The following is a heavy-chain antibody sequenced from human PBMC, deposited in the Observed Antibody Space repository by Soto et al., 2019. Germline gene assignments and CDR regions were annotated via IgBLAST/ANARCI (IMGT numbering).Heavy chain of an antibody. J-gene: IGHJ4*02. CDR2: IFYNGIT. V-gene: IGHV4-39*02. D-gene: IGHD1-1*01. CDR3: ARLVTGPQYYVDF. Sequence: PSETLSLTCTVSGGSISSISHSWGWIRQSPGQGLEWIGNIFYNGITYYNPSLKSRVTISADTSKNHFSLKLRSVTVADTAVYSCARLVTGPQYYVDFWGQGSLVTVSS. CDR1: GGSISSISHS.